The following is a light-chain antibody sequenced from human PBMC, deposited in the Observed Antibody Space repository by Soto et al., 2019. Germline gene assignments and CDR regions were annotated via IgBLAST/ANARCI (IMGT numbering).Light chain of an antibody. CDR1: QSLGSTY. V-gene: IGKV3-20*01. Sequence: EIVLTQSPGTLSLSPGEGATLSCRASQSLGSTYLAWYQQKPGQAPRLLIYGASNRATGIPDRFSGSGSGTDFTFTISRLAPEDFAVYYCQQYGSSPITFGQGTRLEIK. CDR3: QQYGSSPIT. CDR2: GAS. J-gene: IGKJ5*01.